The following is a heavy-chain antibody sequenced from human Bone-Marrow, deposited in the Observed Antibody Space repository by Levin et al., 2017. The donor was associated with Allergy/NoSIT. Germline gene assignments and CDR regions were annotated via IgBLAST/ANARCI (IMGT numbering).Heavy chain of an antibody. Sequence: GGSLRLSCAASGFKFPDFAVHWVRQAPGKGLEWVSGISWGGDSLGYADSVEGRFTISRDNGKNSLYLQMNSLREEDTALYYCVKGISGSYSSGYFDSWGQGTLVTFSS. V-gene: IGHV3-9*01. D-gene: IGHD1-26*01. J-gene: IGHJ4*02. CDR1: GFKFPDFA. CDR2: ISWGGDSL. CDR3: VKGISGSYSSGYFDS.